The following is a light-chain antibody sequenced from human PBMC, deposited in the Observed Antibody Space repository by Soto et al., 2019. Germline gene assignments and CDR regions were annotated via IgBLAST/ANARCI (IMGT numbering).Light chain of an antibody. Sequence: SVLTQSPGTLSLSPGERATLSCRARQSVSSSYLARYQQKPRQAPMLLIYGATCRATGIQDRYSGSGSGTGFYLTISRLEREDFAVYCCHQYGSSPKTFGQGSKGEI. CDR1: QSVSSSY. J-gene: IGKJ1*01. CDR3: HQYGSSPKT. V-gene: IGKV3-20*01. CDR2: GAT.